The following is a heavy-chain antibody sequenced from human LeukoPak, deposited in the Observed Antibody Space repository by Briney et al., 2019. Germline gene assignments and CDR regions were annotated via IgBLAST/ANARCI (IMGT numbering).Heavy chain of an antibody. J-gene: IGHJ1*01. D-gene: IGHD6-13*01. CDR1: GFSFSSYS. CDR3: ARQEITAAGTGYFQH. CDR2: ISSSSSYI. Sequence: PGGSLRLSCAASGFSFSSYSMNWVRQAPGKGLEWVSSISSSSSYIYHADSVKGRFTISRDNAKNSLYLQMNSLRAEDTAVYYCARQEITAAGTGYFQHWGQGTLVTVSS. V-gene: IGHV3-21*01.